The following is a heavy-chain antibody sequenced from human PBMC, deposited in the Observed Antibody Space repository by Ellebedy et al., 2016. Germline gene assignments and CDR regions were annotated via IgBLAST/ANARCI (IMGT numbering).Heavy chain of an antibody. J-gene: IGHJ4*02. CDR3: ARVKGVVIITFDY. V-gene: IGHV4-59*12. CDR1: GGSISSYY. Sequence: SETLSLTCTVSGGSISSYYWSWIRQPPGRGLEWIGYIYYSGSTYYNPSLKSRVTISVDTSKNQFSLKLSSVTAADTAVYYCARVKGVVIITFDYWGQGTLVTVSS. CDR2: IYYSGST. D-gene: IGHD3-3*01.